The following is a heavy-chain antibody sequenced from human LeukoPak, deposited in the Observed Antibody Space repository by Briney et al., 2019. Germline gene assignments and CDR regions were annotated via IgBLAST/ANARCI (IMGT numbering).Heavy chain of an antibody. CDR2: INHSGST. V-gene: IGHV4-34*01. CDR1: GGSFSGYY. CDR3: ARVSPYCSGGSCYFDY. D-gene: IGHD2-15*01. J-gene: IGHJ4*02. Sequence: SETLSLTCAVYGGSFSGYYWSWIRQPPGKWLEWIGEINHSGSTNYNPSLKSRVTISVDTSKNQFSLKLSSVTAADTAVYYCARVSPYCSGGSCYFDYWGQGTLVTVSS.